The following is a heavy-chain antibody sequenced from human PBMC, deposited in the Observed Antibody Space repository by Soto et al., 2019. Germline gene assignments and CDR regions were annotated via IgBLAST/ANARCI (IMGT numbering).Heavy chain of an antibody. CDR1: GGSISSGVYY. V-gene: IGHV4-31*03. J-gene: IGHJ5*02. CDR2: IYYSGST. CDR3: ARVNSSRMVITENWSDP. Sequence: SETLSLTCTVSGGSISSGVYYWSWIRQHPGKGLEWIGYIYYSGSTYYNPSLKSRVTISVDTSKNQFSLKLSSVTAADTAVYYCARVNSSRMVITENWSDPWGQGTLVTVSS. D-gene: IGHD3-22*01.